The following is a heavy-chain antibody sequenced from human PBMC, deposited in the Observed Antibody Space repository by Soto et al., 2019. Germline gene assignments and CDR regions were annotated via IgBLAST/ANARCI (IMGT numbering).Heavy chain of an antibody. J-gene: IGHJ3*02. D-gene: IGHD6-13*01. Sequence: QVHLVQSGAEVKKPGSSVKVSCKSSGGTFSNHAINWVRQAPGQGLEWMGRIIPIFTTTNYAQKFQGRVTITADASMIPAYMELSSLTHDDTAVYYCAREVAADGTFREDVFDIWGQGTFVTVSS. V-gene: IGHV1-69*12. CDR3: AREVAADGTFREDVFDI. CDR1: GGTFSNHA. CDR2: IIPIFTTT.